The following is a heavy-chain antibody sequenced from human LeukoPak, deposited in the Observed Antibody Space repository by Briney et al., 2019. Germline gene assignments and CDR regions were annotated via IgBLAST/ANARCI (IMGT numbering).Heavy chain of an antibody. V-gene: IGHV3-30*18. J-gene: IGHJ4*02. CDR2: ISYDGSNK. CDR3: AKDLVSEVGADFDY. D-gene: IGHD1-26*01. CDR1: GFTFSSYG. Sequence: GGSLRLSCAASGFTFSSYGMHWVRQAPGKGLEGVAVISYDGSNKYYADSVKGRFTISRDNSKNTLYLQMNSLRAEDTAVYYCAKDLVSEVGADFDYWGQGTLVTVSS.